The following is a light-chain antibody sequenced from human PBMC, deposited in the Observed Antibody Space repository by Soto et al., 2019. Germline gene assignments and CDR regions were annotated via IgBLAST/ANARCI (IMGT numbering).Light chain of an antibody. CDR1: SSDVGGYNY. CDR3: SSYAGSNNLV. Sequence: QSVLTQPPSAYWSPGQSVTISCTGTSSDVGGYNYVSWYQQHPGKAPKLMIYEVSKRPSGVPDRFSGSKSGNTASLTVSGLQAEDEADYYCSSYAGSNNLVFGTGTKVTVL. V-gene: IGLV2-8*01. J-gene: IGLJ1*01. CDR2: EVS.